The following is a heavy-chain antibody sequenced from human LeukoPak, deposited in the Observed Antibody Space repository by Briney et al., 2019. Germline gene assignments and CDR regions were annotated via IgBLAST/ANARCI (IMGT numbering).Heavy chain of an antibody. CDR1: GYTFISYG. Sequence: ASAKVSCKASGYTFISYGISWVRQAPGQGLEWMGWISAYNGNTNYAQKLQGRVTMTTDTSTSTAYMELRSLRSDDTAVYYCARDNCGGDCYSTFDYWGQGTLVTVSS. J-gene: IGHJ4*02. V-gene: IGHV1-18*01. CDR2: ISAYNGNT. D-gene: IGHD2-21*02. CDR3: ARDNCGGDCYSTFDY.